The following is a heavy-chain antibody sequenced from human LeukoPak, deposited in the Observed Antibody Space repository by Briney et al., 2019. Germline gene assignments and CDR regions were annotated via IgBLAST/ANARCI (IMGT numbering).Heavy chain of an antibody. CDR1: GFTFSSYS. D-gene: IGHD1-7*01. V-gene: IGHV3-48*04. J-gene: IGHJ4*02. CDR2: ISSSGSTI. Sequence: GGSLRLSCAASGFTFSSYSMNWVRQAPGKGLEWVSYISSSGSTIYYADSVKGRFTISRDNAKNSLYLQMNSLRAEGTAVYYCARGEITGTGFDYWGQGTLVTVSS. CDR3: ARGEITGTGFDY.